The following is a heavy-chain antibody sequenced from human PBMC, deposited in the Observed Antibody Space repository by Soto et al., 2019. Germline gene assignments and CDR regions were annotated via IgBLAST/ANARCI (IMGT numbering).Heavy chain of an antibody. CDR3: ARESIAAAGTNWFDP. CDR1: GGSIISYY. CDR2: IYYSGST. Sequence: LSLTFTVSGGSIISYYCSWIRQPPGKGLEWIGYIYYSGSTNYNPSLKSRVTISVDTSKNQFSLKLSSVTAADTAVYYCARESIAAAGTNWFDPWGQGTLVTVSS. D-gene: IGHD6-13*01. J-gene: IGHJ5*02. V-gene: IGHV4-59*01.